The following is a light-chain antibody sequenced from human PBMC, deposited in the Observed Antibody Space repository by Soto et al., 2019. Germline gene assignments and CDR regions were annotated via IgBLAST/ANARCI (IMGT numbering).Light chain of an antibody. Sequence: EVVVTQSPATLSVSLGGRATLSCRASQSVRTNLAWYQQKPGQAPRLLIHAASTRATGIPARFSGSGSGTEFTLTITSLQSEDFAVYYCQQYNNWPPLTFGGGTKVEIK. CDR3: QQYNNWPPLT. V-gene: IGKV3-15*01. CDR2: AAS. CDR1: QSVRTN. J-gene: IGKJ4*01.